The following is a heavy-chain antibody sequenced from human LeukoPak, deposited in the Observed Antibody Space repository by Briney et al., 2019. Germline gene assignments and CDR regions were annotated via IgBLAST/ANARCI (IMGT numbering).Heavy chain of an antibody. CDR1: GFTFSTYW. J-gene: IGHJ4*02. V-gene: IGHV3-74*03. D-gene: IGHD4-17*01. CDR3: ARASTTVPNLLDN. Sequence: TGGSLRLSCVASGFTFSTYWMHGVRQAPGKGLLWCSRLSGDGSSTAYADSLKGRFTISRDNAKHTLYLQMNSLRAEDTAVYFCARASTTVPNLLDNWGQGTLVTVSS. CDR2: LSGDGSST.